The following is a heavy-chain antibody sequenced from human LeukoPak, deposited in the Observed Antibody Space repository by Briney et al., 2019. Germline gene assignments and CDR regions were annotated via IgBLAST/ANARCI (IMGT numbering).Heavy chain of an antibody. V-gene: IGHV1-8*01. CDR3: ARESERNDGWFDP. Sequence: VSVLVSCKASGYTFRIHDINWVRQPPGQGLEWMGWVSPKTGRTGYAQKFQGRVYMTTNASLSTAYMELSSLRSDDTAVYFCARESERNDGWFDPWGQGTLVTVSS. J-gene: IGHJ5*02. CDR1: GYTFRIHD. D-gene: IGHD1-1*01. CDR2: VSPKTGRT.